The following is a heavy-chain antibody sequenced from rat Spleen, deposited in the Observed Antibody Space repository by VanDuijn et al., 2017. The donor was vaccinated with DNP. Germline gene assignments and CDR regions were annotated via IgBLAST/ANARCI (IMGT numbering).Heavy chain of an antibody. CDR3: ARTTRGYWYFDF. Sequence: EVKLVESGAGLVQPGRSLKLSCVASGSTFNNYWMTWIRHVPGKGLERVASITSSGGSTYYPDSVKGRFTISRDNAKNILYLQMNSLRSEDTATYYCARTTRGYWYFDFWGPGTMVTVSS. CDR2: ITSSGGST. D-gene: IGHD1-4*01. V-gene: IGHV5-31*01. CDR1: GSTFNNYW. J-gene: IGHJ1*01.